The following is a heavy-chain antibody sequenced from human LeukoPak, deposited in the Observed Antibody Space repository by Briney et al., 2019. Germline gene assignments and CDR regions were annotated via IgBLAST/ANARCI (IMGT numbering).Heavy chain of an antibody. CDR1: GGSISSYY. CDR2: TYYSGST. CDR3: ARDDTIFGVVNPRNNAFDI. D-gene: IGHD3-3*01. Sequence: SETLSLTCTVSGGSISSYYWSWIRQPPGKGLEWIGYTYYSGSTNYNPSLKSRVTISVDTSKNQFSLKLSSVTAADTAVYYCARDDTIFGVVNPRNNAFDIWGQGTMVTVSS. V-gene: IGHV4-59*01. J-gene: IGHJ3*02.